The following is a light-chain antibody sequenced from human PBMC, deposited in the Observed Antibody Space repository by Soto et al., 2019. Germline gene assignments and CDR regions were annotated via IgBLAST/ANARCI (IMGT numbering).Light chain of an antibody. CDR2: DAS. CDR3: QRYNRWPLS. V-gene: IGKV3-15*01. J-gene: IGKJ4*01. Sequence: EIVMTQSPATLSVSPGERATLSCRASQGIGSTLAWYQQKPGQTPKLLIFDASTRATGVPARFSCGGSGTEFTLTINSLQSEDFAVYYCQRYNRWPLSFGGGTKVEIK. CDR1: QGIGST.